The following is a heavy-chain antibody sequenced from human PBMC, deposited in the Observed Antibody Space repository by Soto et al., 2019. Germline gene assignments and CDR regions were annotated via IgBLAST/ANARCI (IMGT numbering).Heavy chain of an antibody. CDR1: ADTFTSYY. CDR3: ARDPHIGPGAPADWFDP. J-gene: IGHJ5*02. Sequence: ASVKVSCKAPADTFTSYYIHWVRQAPGHGLEWMGIINPNGGSTRFAQTFQGRITMTTDTSTSTVYMELRSLRAEDTAVYYCARDPHIGPGAPADWFDPWGQGTLVTVSS. D-gene: IGHD3-10*01. CDR2: INPNGGST. V-gene: IGHV1-46*01.